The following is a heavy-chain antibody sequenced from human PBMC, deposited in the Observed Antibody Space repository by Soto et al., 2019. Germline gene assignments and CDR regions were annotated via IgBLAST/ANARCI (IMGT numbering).Heavy chain of an antibody. CDR2: IHYSGRS. V-gene: IGHV4-31*03. Sequence: ASETLSLTCTVSGDSISSRGYYWSWIRQHPGKGLEWIGYIHYSGRSYHNPSLKSRVTISVDTSKNQFSLTLTSVTAADTAVYFCASRVEGLYSGNDRYYFDYWGQGTLVTVSS. CDR3: ASRVEGLYSGNDRYYFDY. CDR1: GDSISSRGYY. D-gene: IGHD5-12*01. J-gene: IGHJ4*02.